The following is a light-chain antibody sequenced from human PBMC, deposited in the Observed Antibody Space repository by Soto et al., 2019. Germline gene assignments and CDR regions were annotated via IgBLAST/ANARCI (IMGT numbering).Light chain of an antibody. J-gene: IGLJ1*01. Sequence: QSALTQPASVSGSPGQSITISCTGTSSNVGSYNLVSWYQQHPGEAPKLMIYEATKRPSGVSNRFSGSKSGSTASLTISGLQAEDEADYYCSSYTSSSLYVFGTGTKLTVL. V-gene: IGLV2-14*02. CDR3: SSYTSSSLYV. CDR1: SSNVGSYNL. CDR2: EAT.